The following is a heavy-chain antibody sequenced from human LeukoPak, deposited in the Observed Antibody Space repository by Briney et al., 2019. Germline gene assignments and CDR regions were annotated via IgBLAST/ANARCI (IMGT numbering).Heavy chain of an antibody. CDR1: GFTFSSYG. V-gene: IGHV3-23*01. J-gene: IGHJ4*02. D-gene: IGHD2-15*01. Sequence: PGGSLRLSCAASGFTFSSYGMSWVRQAPGKGLEWVSAISGSGGSTYYADSVKGRFTISRDNSKNTLYLQMHSLRAEDTAVYYCAKRYCSGGSCHGDYWGQGTLVTVSS. CDR3: AKRYCSGGSCHGDY. CDR2: ISGSGGST.